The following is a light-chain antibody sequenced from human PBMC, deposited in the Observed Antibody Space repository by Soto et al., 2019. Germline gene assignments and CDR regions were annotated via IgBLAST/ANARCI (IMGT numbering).Light chain of an antibody. V-gene: IGKV1-5*01. Sequence: DIQMTQSTSTLSASVGDRVTITCWASQSISSWLAWYQQKPGRAPKLLIYEASSLESGVPSRFSGSRSGTEFTLTISSLQPDDFETYYCQQYNSYFTFGPGTQVDIK. J-gene: IGKJ3*01. CDR1: QSISSW. CDR2: EAS. CDR3: QQYNSYFT.